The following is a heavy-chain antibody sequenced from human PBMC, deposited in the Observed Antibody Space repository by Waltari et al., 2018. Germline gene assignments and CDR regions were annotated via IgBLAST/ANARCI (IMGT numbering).Heavy chain of an antibody. V-gene: IGHV4-39*06. Sequence: RLQLQESGPGLLKPSETLSLTCTVSGDSIPMSNSFWGCIRHPPGKGLEWIGSRDNSGNTYYNPSIKNGVIISVDRSKNQFSLKVNSVTAADTAVYYCVRDRERVALLNWFDPWGQGTLVTVSS. CDR2: RDNSGNT. D-gene: IGHD2-15*01. CDR1: GDSIPMSNSF. CDR3: VRDRERVALLNWFDP. J-gene: IGHJ5*02.